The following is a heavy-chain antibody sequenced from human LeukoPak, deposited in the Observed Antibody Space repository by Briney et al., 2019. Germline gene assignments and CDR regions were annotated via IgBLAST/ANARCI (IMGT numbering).Heavy chain of an antibody. V-gene: IGHV4-39*07. D-gene: IGHD3/OR15-3a*01. CDR3: ARSPYGDWDFDY. CDR1: GGSIRSSYYY. J-gene: IGHJ4*02. CDR2: IYDSGST. Sequence: TSETLSLTCTVSGGSIRSSYYYWGWIRQPPGKGLEWIGSIYDSGSTYYNPSLKSRVTISVDTSKNQFSLKLSSVTAADTAVYYCARSPYGDWDFDYWGQGTLVTVSS.